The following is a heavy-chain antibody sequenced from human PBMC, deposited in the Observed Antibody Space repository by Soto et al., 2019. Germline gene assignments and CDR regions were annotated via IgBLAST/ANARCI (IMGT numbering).Heavy chain of an antibody. D-gene: IGHD3-3*01. V-gene: IGHV3-30*03. J-gene: IGHJ4*02. CDR3: ATSYDFSSVPPLNIDY. CDR2: ISYDGSNK. Sequence: LRLSCAASGFTFSSYGMHWVRQAPGKGLEWVAVISYDGSNKYYADSVKGRFTISRDNSKNTLYLQMNSLRAEDTAVYYCATSYDFSSVPPLNIDYWGQGTLVTVSS. CDR1: GFTFSSYG.